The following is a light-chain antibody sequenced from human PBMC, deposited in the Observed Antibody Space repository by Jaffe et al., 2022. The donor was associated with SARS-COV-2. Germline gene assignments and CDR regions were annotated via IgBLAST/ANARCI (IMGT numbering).Light chain of an antibody. CDR1: SSNIGHNS. CDR2: DNN. V-gene: IGLV1-51*01. Sequence: QSVLTQPPSVSAAPGQKVTISCSGSSSNIGHNSVCWYQQFPGTAPKLLIYDNNKRPSGIPDRFSGSKSDTSATLGITGLQTGDEADYYCATWDNSLSVWVFGGGTKLTVL. CDR3: ATWDNSLSVWV. J-gene: IGLJ3*02.